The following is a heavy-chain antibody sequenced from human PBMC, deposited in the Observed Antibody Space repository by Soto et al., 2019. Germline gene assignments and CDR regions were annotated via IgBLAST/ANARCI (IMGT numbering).Heavy chain of an antibody. CDR1: GYTFTGYY. V-gene: IGHV1-2*02. CDR2: INPNSGGT. Sequence: QVQLVQSGAEVKKPGASVKVSCKASGYTFTGYYMHWVRQAPGQGLEWMGWINPNSGGTNYAQKFQGRVTMTRDTSISTAYMELSRLRSDDTAVYYCARWGNLVATIRGRYFDYWGQGTLVTVSS. J-gene: IGHJ4*02. D-gene: IGHD5-12*01. CDR3: ARWGNLVATIRGRYFDY.